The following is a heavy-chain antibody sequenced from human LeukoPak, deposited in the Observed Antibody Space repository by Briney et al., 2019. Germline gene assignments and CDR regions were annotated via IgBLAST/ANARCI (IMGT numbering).Heavy chain of an antibody. D-gene: IGHD2-2*01. CDR1: EFTFSSYW. CDR2: IKQDGSEK. Sequence: GGSLRLSCAASEFTFSSYWMNWVRQAPGKGLEWVANIKQDGSEKYYVDSVKGRFTISRDNAKNSLYLQMDSLRAEDTAVYYCAGSVRTSWAFDIWGQGTMVTVSS. J-gene: IGHJ3*02. CDR3: AGSVRTSWAFDI. V-gene: IGHV3-7*01.